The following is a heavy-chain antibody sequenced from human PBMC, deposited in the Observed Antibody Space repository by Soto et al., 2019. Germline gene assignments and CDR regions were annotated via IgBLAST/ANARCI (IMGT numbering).Heavy chain of an antibody. J-gene: IGHJ3*02. CDR1: GFTFSSYA. D-gene: IGHD2-2*01. Sequence: EVQLLESGGGLVQPGGSLRLSCAASGFTFSSYAMSWVRQAPGKGLEWVSAISGSGGSTYYADSVKGRFTISRDNSKNTLYLQMNSLSAEDTAVYYCAKDRNVVVPAAPDAFDIWGQGTMVTVAS. CDR3: AKDRNVVVPAAPDAFDI. CDR2: ISGSGGST. V-gene: IGHV3-23*01.